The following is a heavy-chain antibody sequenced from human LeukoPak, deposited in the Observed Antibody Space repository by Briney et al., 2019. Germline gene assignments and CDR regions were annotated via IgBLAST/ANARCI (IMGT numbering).Heavy chain of an antibody. J-gene: IGHJ5*02. V-gene: IGHV3-30-3*01. Sequence: GGSLRLSCAASGFTFSSYAMHWVRQAPGKGLEWVAVISYDGSNKYYADSVRGRFTISRDNSKNTLYLQMNSLRAEDTAVYYCARDRGCTNGVCYSHNWFDPWGQGTLVTVSS. CDR1: GFTFSSYA. CDR2: ISYDGSNK. CDR3: ARDRGCTNGVCYSHNWFDP. D-gene: IGHD2-8*01.